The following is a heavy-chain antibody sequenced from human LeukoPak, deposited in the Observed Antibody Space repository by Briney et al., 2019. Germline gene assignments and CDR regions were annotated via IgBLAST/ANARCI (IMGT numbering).Heavy chain of an antibody. CDR3: ARNSPLLYSSSSADYYYGMDV. Sequence: PSETLSLTCTVSGGSISTYYWSWIRQPPGQGLEWIGYIYYSGSTNYNPSLKSRVTISVDTFKNQFSLRMSSVTAAGTAVYYCARNSPLLYSSSSADYYYGMDVWGQGATVTVSS. CDR1: GGSISTYY. CDR2: IYYSGST. D-gene: IGHD6-6*01. J-gene: IGHJ6*02. V-gene: IGHV4-59*01.